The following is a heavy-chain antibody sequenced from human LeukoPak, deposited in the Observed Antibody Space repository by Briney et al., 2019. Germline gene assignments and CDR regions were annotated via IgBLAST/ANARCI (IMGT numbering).Heavy chain of an antibody. CDR3: AREVVVTAYFDY. V-gene: IGHV4-31*11. D-gene: IGHD2-21*02. CDR2: IYYSGST. J-gene: IGHJ4*02. CDR1: GGSISSGGYY. Sequence: SQTLSLTCAVSGGSISSGGYYWSWIRQHPGKGLEWIGYIYYSGSTYYNPSLKSRVTISVDTSKNQFSLKLSSVTAADTAVYYCAREVVVTAYFDYWGQGTLVTVSS.